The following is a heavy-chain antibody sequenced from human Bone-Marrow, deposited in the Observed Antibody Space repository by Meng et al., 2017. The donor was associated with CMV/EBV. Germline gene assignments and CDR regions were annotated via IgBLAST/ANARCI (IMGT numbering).Heavy chain of an antibody. V-gene: IGHV4-34*01. D-gene: IGHD3-10*01. CDR3: NGWVGGVWY. Sequence: TMSLTCAVYRASFSSYYWHWIRQPPGKGLEWVGEVDYSRGTNYNPSLKSRVTISADTSRNQFSLSLNSVTAADTATYYCNGWVGGVWYWGQGTLVTVSS. CDR2: VDYSRGT. J-gene: IGHJ4*02. CDR1: RASFSSYY.